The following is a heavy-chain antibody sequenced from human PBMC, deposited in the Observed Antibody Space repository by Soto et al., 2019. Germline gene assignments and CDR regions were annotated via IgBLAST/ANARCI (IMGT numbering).Heavy chain of an antibody. J-gene: IGHJ6*02. CDR1: GCSISGYY. CDR3: ARDLWGYCGTDCYPLDV. Sequence: SETLSLTCTFSGCSISGYYWSLIRQPTGKGLEWIGYMYNTGSTVYNPSFKSRVTISVDTSKNQFSLKLNSVTAADTAVYYCARDLWGYCGTDCYPLDVWGQGTTVTVSS. D-gene: IGHD2-21*02. V-gene: IGHV4-59*01. CDR2: MYNTGST.